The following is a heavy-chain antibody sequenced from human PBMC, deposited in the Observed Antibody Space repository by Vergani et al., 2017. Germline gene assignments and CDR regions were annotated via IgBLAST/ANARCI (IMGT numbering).Heavy chain of an antibody. CDR1: GGSISSSSYY. V-gene: IGHV4-39*01. CDR3: ARRLEWQHYYYYGMEV. D-gene: IGHD3-3*01. Sequence: QLQLQESGPGLVKPSETLSLTCTVSGGSISSSSYYWGWIRQPPGKGREWIGSIYYSGSTYYNPSLKSRVTISVDTAKNQFSLKLISGTAADTAVYYCARRLEWQHYYYYGMEVWGQGTTVTVSS. CDR2: IYYSGST. J-gene: IGHJ6*02.